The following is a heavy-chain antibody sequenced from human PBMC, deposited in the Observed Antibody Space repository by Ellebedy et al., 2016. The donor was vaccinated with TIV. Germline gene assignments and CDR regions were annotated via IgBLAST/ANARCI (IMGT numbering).Heavy chain of an antibody. CDR3: ARDPYRSGGSCWPV. D-gene: IGHD2-15*01. CDR1: GGSISGYY. CDR2: IYYSGST. J-gene: IGHJ4*02. V-gene: IGHV4-30-4*08. Sequence: MPSETLSLTCTVSGGSISGYYWSWIRQHPGKGLEWIGYIYYSGSTYYNPSLKSRVTISADTSKNQFSLKLSSVTAADTAVYSCARDPYRSGGSCWPVWGEGTLVTVSS.